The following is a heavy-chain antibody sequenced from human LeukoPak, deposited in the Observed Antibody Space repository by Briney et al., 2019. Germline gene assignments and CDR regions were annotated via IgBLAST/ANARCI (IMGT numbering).Heavy chain of an antibody. J-gene: IGHJ3*02. D-gene: IGHD1-26*01. Sequence: SQTLSLTCAISGDSVPNNSGACNWIRQSPSRGLEWLGRTYYRSKWYNDYAVSVKSRIRINPDTSKNQFSLEVNSVTPEDTAVYYCAGGLLRSGFHIWGQGTMVTVSS. CDR2: TYYRSKWYN. CDR3: AGGLLRSGFHI. V-gene: IGHV6-1*01. CDR1: GDSVPNNSGA.